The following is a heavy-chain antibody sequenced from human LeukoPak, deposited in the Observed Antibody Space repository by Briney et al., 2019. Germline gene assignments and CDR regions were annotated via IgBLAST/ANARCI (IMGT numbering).Heavy chain of an antibody. Sequence: SETLSLTCTVSGGSISSYYWSWIRQPPGKGLEWIGEINHSGSTNYNPSLKSRVTISVDTSKNQFSLKLSSVTAADTAVYYCARGRRYSYGFGFDYWGQGTLVTVSS. CDR3: ARGRRYSYGFGFDY. J-gene: IGHJ4*02. D-gene: IGHD5-18*01. CDR1: GGSISSYY. V-gene: IGHV4-34*01. CDR2: INHSGST.